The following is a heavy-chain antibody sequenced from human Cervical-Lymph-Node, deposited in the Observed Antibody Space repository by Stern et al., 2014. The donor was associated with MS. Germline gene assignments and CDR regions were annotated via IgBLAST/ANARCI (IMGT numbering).Heavy chain of an antibody. V-gene: IGHV3-11*01. J-gene: IGHJ4*02. D-gene: IGHD3-22*01. Sequence: VQLVESGGELVKPGGSVRVSCVASGFTFSDYYMTWIRQAPGKGLEWVSYIDSSCGTIYYADTAKGRFTISRDNAKISLYLQMSSLRAEDTAVYYCARDRELYDDTSDYYPFSFDYWGQGTLVTVSS. CDR3: ARDRELYDDTSDYYPFSFDY. CDR2: IDSSCGTI. CDR1: GFTFSDYY.